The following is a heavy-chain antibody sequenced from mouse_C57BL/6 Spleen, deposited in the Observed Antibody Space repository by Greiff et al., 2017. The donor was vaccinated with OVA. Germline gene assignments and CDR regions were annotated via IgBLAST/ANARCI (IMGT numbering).Heavy chain of an antibody. Sequence: EVQLQQSGPELVKPGASVKISCKASGYTFTDYYMNWVKQSHGKSLEWIGDINPNNGGTSYNQKFKGKATLTVDKSSSTAYMELRSLTSEDSAVYYCARIRDYDYYFDYWGQGTTLTVSS. V-gene: IGHV1-26*01. CDR3: ARIRDYDYYFDY. J-gene: IGHJ2*01. D-gene: IGHD2-4*01. CDR2: INPNNGGT. CDR1: GYTFTDYY.